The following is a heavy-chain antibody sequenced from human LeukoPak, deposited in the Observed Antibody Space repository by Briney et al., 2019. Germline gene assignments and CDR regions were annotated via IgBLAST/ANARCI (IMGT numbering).Heavy chain of an antibody. V-gene: IGHV3-74*01. CDR2: ISSDESST. D-gene: IGHD3-22*01. Sequence: PGGSLRLSCAASGFTFSSYWMHWVRQAPGKGLVWVSRISSDESSTSYADSVKGRFTISRDNAKNPLYLQMNSLRAEDTAVYYCARDLKRRVYYDSSGSDDAFDIWGQGTMVTVSS. J-gene: IGHJ3*02. CDR3: ARDLKRRVYYDSSGSDDAFDI. CDR1: GFTFSSYW.